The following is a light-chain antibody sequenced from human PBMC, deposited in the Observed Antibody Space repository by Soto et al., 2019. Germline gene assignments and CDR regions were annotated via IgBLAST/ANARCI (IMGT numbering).Light chain of an antibody. CDR1: SSNVGGYNY. V-gene: IGLV2-8*01. CDR3: SSYAGSNTKV. Sequence: QSALTQPPSASGSPGQSVTISCTGTSSNVGGYNYVSWYQHHPAKAPKLMIYEVTKRPSGVPDRFSGSKSANTASLTVSGLQAEDEADYYCSSYAGSNTKVFGTGTKVTVL. J-gene: IGLJ1*01. CDR2: EVT.